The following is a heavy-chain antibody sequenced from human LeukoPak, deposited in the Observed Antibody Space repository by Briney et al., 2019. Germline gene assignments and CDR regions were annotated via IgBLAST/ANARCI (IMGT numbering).Heavy chain of an antibody. V-gene: IGHV3-30-3*01. Sequence: GGSLRLSCAASGFTFSGYAMHWVRQAPGKGLEWVAVVSYDGSNKYYADSVKGRFTISRDNSKNTLYLQMNSLRVEDTAVYYCARGGMVLWFGEPRGGWYFDLWGRGTLVTVSS. CDR2: VSYDGSNK. J-gene: IGHJ2*01. CDR3: ARGGMVLWFGEPRGGWYFDL. CDR1: GFTFSGYA. D-gene: IGHD3-10*01.